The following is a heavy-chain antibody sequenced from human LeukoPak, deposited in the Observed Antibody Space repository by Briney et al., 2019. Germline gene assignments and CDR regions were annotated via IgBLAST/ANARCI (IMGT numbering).Heavy chain of an antibody. J-gene: IGHJ2*01. CDR1: GYTFTSYG. CDR2: ISAYNGNT. CDR3: ARDSIRLYCSSTSCLGWYFDL. Sequence: ASVKVSCKASGYTFTSYGISWVRQAPGQGLEWMGWISAYNGNTNYAQKLQGRVTMTTDTSTSTAYMELRSLRSDDTAVYYCARDSIRLYCSSTSCLGWYFDLWGRGTLVTVSS. D-gene: IGHD2-2*01. V-gene: IGHV1-18*01.